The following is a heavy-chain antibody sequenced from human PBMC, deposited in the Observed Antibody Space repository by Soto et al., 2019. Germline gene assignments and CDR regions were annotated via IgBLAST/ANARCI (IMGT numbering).Heavy chain of an antibody. CDR3: ARDLWGYCGADCYPLDV. J-gene: IGHJ6*02. Sequence: PSETLSLTCTVSGGSISSYYWSWIRQPPGKGLEWIGYMYNTGSTIYNPSLKSRVTISVGTSKNQFSLKLNSVTAADTAVYYCARDLWGYCGADCYPLDVWGQGTTVTVS. CDR1: GGSISSYY. D-gene: IGHD2-21*02. V-gene: IGHV4-59*01. CDR2: MYNTGST.